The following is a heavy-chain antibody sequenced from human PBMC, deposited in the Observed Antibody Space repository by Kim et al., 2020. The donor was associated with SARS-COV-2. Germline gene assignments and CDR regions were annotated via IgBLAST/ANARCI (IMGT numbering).Heavy chain of an antibody. V-gene: IGHV3-33*01. Sequence: GGSLRLSCAASGFTFSSYGMHWVRQAPGKGLEWVAVIWYDGSNKYYADSVKGRFTISRDNSKNTLYLQMNSLRAEDTAVYYCARASSRYCSSTSCSRIMDVWGKGTTVTVSS. CDR3: ARASSRYCSSTSCSRIMDV. CDR2: IWYDGSNK. J-gene: IGHJ6*04. D-gene: IGHD2-2*01. CDR1: GFTFSSYG.